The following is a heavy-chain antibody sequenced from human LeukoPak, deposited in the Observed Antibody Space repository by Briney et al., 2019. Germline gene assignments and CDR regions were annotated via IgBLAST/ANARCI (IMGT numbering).Heavy chain of an antibody. CDR3: ARESRTYYYDSSGYPDY. V-gene: IGHV1-18*01. Sequence: ASVKVSCKASGYTFTSYGISWVRQAPGQGLEWMGWISAYNGNTNYAQKLQGRVTMTTDTSTSTAYMELRSLRSDDTAVHYCARESRTYYYDSSGYPDYWGQGTLVTVSS. CDR1: GYTFTSYG. J-gene: IGHJ4*02. CDR2: ISAYNGNT. D-gene: IGHD3-22*01.